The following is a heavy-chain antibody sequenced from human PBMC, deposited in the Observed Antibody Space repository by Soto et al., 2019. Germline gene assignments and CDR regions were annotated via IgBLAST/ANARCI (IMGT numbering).Heavy chain of an antibody. CDR2: IWFAGGNK. CDR1: GFTFSRYG. V-gene: IGHV3-33*01. J-gene: IGHJ6*02. D-gene: IGHD3-10*01. Sequence: ESGGGVVQPGRSLRLSCAAAGFTFSRYGMHWVRQAPGKGLEWVAGIWFAGGNKYYTDSVKGRFTISRDNSKNTLDRQMNRLRVEDSALYYCARANYGSGSNYYYGMDVWGQGTTVNVSS. CDR3: ARANYGSGSNYYYGMDV.